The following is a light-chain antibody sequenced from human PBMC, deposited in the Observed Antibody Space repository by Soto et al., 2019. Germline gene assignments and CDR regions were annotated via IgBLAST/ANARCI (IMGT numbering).Light chain of an antibody. Sequence: QAVLTQPASVSGSPGQSITISCTGTSSDVGAYNYVSWYQQLPGKAPKLMIYDVSNRPSGVSNRFSGSKSGNTASLTISGLQAEDETDYYCFSYTTSSTYVFGTGTKVTVL. CDR2: DVS. CDR3: FSYTTSSTYV. J-gene: IGLJ1*01. CDR1: SSDVGAYNY. V-gene: IGLV2-14*03.